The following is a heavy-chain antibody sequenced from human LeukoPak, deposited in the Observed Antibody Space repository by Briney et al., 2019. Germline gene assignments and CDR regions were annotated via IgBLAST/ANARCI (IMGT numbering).Heavy chain of an antibody. CDR1: GDSVSSTSYS. CDR3: ARAVIRASNGGSHYYYMDV. J-gene: IGHJ6*03. Sequence: PSETLSLTCTASGDSVSSTSYSWGWIRQPPGKGLEFIGSIYDSGSTYDNPSLKSRVTISVDTSKNQFSLNLSSVTAADTAMYYCARAVIRASNGGSHYYYMDVWGKGTTVIVSS. D-gene: IGHD5-18*01. V-gene: IGHV4-39*07. CDR2: IYDSGST.